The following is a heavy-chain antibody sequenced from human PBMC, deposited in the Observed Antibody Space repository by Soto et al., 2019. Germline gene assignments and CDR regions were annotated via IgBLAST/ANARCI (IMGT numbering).Heavy chain of an antibody. D-gene: IGHD3-3*01. CDR1: GYTFIDYY. Sequence: ASVKVSCKASGYTFIDYYMHWVRQAPGQGLEWMGWINPNSGGTNYAQKFQGWVTMTRDTSISTAYMELSSLRSDDTAVLYCARARITIFGVVTEEYYFDYWGQGTLVTVSS. J-gene: IGHJ4*02. V-gene: IGHV1-2*04. CDR3: ARARITIFGVVTEEYYFDY. CDR2: INPNSGGT.